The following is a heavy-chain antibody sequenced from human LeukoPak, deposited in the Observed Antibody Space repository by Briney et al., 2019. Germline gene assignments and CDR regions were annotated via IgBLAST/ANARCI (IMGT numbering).Heavy chain of an antibody. J-gene: IGHJ4*02. CDR2: ISYDGSNK. D-gene: IGHD2-2*01. Sequence: GRSLRLSCAASGFTFSSYAMHWVRQAPGKGLEWVAVISYDGSNKYYADSVKGRFTISRDNSKNTLYLQMNSLRAEDTAVYYCARAMGGIVVVPAAMDYWGQGTLVTVSS. CDR3: ARAMGGIVVVPAAMDY. V-gene: IGHV3-30*01. CDR1: GFTFSSYA.